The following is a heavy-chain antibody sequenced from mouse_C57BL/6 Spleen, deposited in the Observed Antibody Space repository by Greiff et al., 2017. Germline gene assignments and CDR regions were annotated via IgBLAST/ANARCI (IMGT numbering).Heavy chain of an antibody. CDR2: INPSTGGT. CDR3: ARDPLYYYGSSPYFDY. D-gene: IGHD1-1*01. CDR1: GYSFTGYY. J-gene: IGHJ2*01. Sequence: EVQLQQSGPELVKPGASVKISCKASGYSFTGYYMNWVKQSPEKSLEWIGEINPSTGGTTYNQKFKAEATLTVDKSSSTAYMQLKSLTSEDSAVYYCARDPLYYYGSSPYFDYWGQGTTLTVSS. V-gene: IGHV1-42*01.